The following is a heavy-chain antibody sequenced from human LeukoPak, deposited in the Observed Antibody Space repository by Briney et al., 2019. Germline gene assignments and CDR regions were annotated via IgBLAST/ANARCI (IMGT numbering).Heavy chain of an antibody. CDR3: AREGSGYLDY. Sequence: GASVKVSCKASGGIFSSYAIGWVRQAPGQGLEWMGRIIPILGIANYAQKFQGRVTITADKSTSTAYMELSSLRSEDTAVYYCAREGSGYLDYWGQGTLVTVSS. J-gene: IGHJ4*02. D-gene: IGHD3-10*01. CDR2: IIPILGIA. V-gene: IGHV1-69*04. CDR1: GGIFSSYA.